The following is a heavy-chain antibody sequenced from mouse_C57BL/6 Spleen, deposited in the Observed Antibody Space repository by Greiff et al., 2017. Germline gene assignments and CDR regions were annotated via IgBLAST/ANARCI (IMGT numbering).Heavy chain of an antibody. CDR2: IDPEDGDT. J-gene: IGHJ3*01. CDR1: GFNIKDYY. CDR3: TLNYYGSSPWFAY. D-gene: IGHD1-1*01. Sequence: EVQLQQSGAELVRPGASVKLSCTASGFNIKDYYMHWVKQRPEQGLEWIGRIDPEDGDTEYAPKFQGKATMAADTSSNTAYLQLSSLTSEDTAVYYCTLNYYGSSPWFAYWGQGTLVTGSA. V-gene: IGHV14-1*01.